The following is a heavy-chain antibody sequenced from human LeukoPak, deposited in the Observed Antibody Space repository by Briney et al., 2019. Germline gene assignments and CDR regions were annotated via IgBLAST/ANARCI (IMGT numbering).Heavy chain of an antibody. J-gene: IGHJ5*02. CDR3: ARDRGGSYVEVGWFDP. Sequence: ASVKVSFKASGYTFTGYYMHWVRQAPGQGLEWMGWINPNSGGTNYAQKFQGRVTMTRDTSISTAYMELSRLRSDDTAVYYCARDRGGSYVEVGWFDPWGQGTLVTVSS. CDR2: INPNSGGT. D-gene: IGHD1-26*01. V-gene: IGHV1-2*02. CDR1: GYTFTGYY.